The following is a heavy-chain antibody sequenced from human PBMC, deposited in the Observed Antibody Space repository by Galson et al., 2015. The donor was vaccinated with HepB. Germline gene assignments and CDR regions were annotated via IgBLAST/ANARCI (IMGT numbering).Heavy chain of an antibody. CDR1: GFTFSNYA. D-gene: IGHD3-10*01. CDR2: LSDSGAGT. Sequence: SLRLSCAASGFTFSNYAMTWVRQAPGKGLQWVSTLSDSGAGTHYADSVSGRFTISRDNSKNTLYLQMNSLTAEDTAVYFCAKSYNFGSGYYYNAFDYWGQGALVTVSS. CDR3: AKSYNFGSGYYYNAFDY. V-gene: IGHV3-23*01. J-gene: IGHJ4*02.